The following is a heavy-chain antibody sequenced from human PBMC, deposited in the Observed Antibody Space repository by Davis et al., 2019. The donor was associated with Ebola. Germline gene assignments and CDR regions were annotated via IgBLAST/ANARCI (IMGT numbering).Heavy chain of an antibody. D-gene: IGHD6-19*01. CDR3: ANFYSS. V-gene: IGHV3-30*18. CDR2: ISYDGSNK. CDR1: GFTFSSYG. Sequence: PGGSLRLSCAASGFTFSSYGMHWVRQAPGKGLEWVAVISYDGSNKYYADSVKGRFTISRDNSKNTLYLQMNSLRAEDTAVYYCANFYSSWGQGTLVTVSS. J-gene: IGHJ4*02.